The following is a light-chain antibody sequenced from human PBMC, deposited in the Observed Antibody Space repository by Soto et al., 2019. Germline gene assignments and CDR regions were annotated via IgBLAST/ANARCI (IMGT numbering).Light chain of an antibody. CDR1: GSNIESKT. Sequence: QSVLTQPPSASGTPGQRVTISCSGSGSNIESKTVNWYQQLPGTAPKLLIHSTNQRPSGVPDRFSGSKSGTSASLAISGLQAEDEADYHYAAWDVSLNSHVFGTGTKVTVL. J-gene: IGLJ1*01. CDR2: STN. CDR3: AAWDVSLNSHV. V-gene: IGLV1-44*01.